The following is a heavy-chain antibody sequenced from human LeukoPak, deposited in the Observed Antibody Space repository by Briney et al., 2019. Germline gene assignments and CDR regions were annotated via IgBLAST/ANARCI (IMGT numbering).Heavy chain of an antibody. CDR3: ARQYSYGSGDY. CDR1: GYSFTTYW. CDR2: IYPADSTA. V-gene: IGHV5-51*01. Sequence: GESLKISCKASGYSFTTYWIGWVRQMPGKGLEWMGIIYPADSTAHYSPSFQGQVTISVDKSISTAYLQWSSLKASDTAMYYCARQYSYGSGDYWGQGTLVTVSS. J-gene: IGHJ4*02. D-gene: IGHD5-18*01.